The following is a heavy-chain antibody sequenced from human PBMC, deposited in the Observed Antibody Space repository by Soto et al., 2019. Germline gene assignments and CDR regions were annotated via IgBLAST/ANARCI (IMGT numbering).Heavy chain of an antibody. CDR2: IYYSGST. CDR3: ASGGYSSGHDY. CDR1: GGSISSYY. V-gene: IGHV4-59*01. Sequence: SESLSLTCTVSGGSISSYYWSWIRQPPGKGLEWIGYIYYSGSTNYNPSLKSRVTISVDTSKNQFSLKLSSVTAADTAVYYCASGGYSSGHDYWGQGTLVTVSS. D-gene: IGHD6-19*01. J-gene: IGHJ4*02.